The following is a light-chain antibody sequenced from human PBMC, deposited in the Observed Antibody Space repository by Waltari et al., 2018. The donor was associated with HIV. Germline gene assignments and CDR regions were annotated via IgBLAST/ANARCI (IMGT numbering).Light chain of an antibody. J-gene: IGKJ1*01. CDR3: HQYGGSPKT. Sequence: EIVLTQSPGTLSLSPGERATLSCRASQSFSNNYLAWYQQKPCQAPRLFIYGASSRATGIPDSFSGSGSGTDFTLTISRLEPEDFAVYYCHQYGGSPKTFGQGTKVEI. CDR1: QSFSNNY. V-gene: IGKV3-20*01. CDR2: GAS.